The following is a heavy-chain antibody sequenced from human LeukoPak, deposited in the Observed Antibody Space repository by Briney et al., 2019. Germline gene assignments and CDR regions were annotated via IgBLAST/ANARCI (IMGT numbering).Heavy chain of an antibody. CDR1: GGSISSYY. Sequence: SETLSLTCTVSGGSISSYYWSWIRQPAGKGLEWIGRIYISGTTNYNPSLKSRVTISADTSKNQFSLKVTSVTAADTAVYYCARGYWFYFDYWGQGTLVTVSS. J-gene: IGHJ4*02. CDR3: ARGYWFYFDY. D-gene: IGHD2-8*02. V-gene: IGHV4-4*07. CDR2: IYISGTT.